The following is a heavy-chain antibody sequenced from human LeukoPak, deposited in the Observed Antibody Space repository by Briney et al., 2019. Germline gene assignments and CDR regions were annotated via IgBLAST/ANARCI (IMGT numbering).Heavy chain of an antibody. CDR3: AAVLSYEDIVLGRFDP. D-gene: IGHD2-8*01. J-gene: IGHJ5*02. Sequence: SVKVSCKASGGTFSSYAISWVRQAPGQGLEWMGGIFPIFGTANYAQKFQGRVTITADESTSTAYMELSSLRSEDTAVYYCAAVLSYEDIVLGRFDPWGQGTLVTVSS. CDR1: GGTFSSYA. CDR2: IFPIFGTA. V-gene: IGHV1-69*13.